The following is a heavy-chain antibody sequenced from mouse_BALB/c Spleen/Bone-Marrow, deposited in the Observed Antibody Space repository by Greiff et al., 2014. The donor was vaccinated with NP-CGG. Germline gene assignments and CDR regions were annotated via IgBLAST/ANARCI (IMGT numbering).Heavy chain of an antibody. CDR2: ISSGSSTI. Sequence: DVMLVESGGGLVRPGGSRKLSCAASGFTFSSFGMHWVRQAPERGLEWVAYISSGSSTIFYADTVKGRFTISRDNPKNTLFLQMTSLRSEDTAMYYCARGGNWEDFDYWGQGTTLTVSS. CDR1: GFTFSSFG. J-gene: IGHJ2*01. D-gene: IGHD4-1*01. V-gene: IGHV5-17*02. CDR3: ARGGNWEDFDY.